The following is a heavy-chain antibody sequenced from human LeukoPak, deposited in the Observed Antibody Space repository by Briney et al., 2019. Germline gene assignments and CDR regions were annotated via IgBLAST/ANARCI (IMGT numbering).Heavy chain of an antibody. D-gene: IGHD2-2*01. CDR1: GGSFSGYY. J-gene: IGHJ4*02. Sequence: PSETLSLTCAVYGGSFSGYYWSWIRQPPVKGLEWIGEINHSGSTNYNPSLKSRVTISVDTSKNQFSLKLSSVTAADTAVYYCARGRPNIVVPAARRTFDYWGQGTLVTVSS. CDR3: ARGRPNIVVPAARRTFDY. CDR2: INHSGST. V-gene: IGHV4-34*01.